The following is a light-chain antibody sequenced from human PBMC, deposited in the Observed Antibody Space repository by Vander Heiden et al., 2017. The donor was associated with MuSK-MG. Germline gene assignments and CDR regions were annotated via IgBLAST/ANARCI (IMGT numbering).Light chain of an antibody. Sequence: QPPLTPPPPVFAAPGQKVTISCSGSSSNIGNNYVSWYQQLPGTAPKLLIYENNKRPSGIPDRFSGSKSGTSATLGITGLQTGDEADYYCGTWDSSLSAYVFGTGTKVTVL. V-gene: IGLV1-51*02. CDR2: ENN. CDR1: SSNIGNNY. CDR3: GTWDSSLSAYV. J-gene: IGLJ1*01.